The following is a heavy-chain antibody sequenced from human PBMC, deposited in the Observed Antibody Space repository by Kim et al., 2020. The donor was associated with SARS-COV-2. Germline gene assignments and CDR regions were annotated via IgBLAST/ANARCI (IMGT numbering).Heavy chain of an antibody. J-gene: IGHJ4*02. V-gene: IGHV3-23*01. CDR3: AKDRGIAVAGEFDY. Sequence: ADSVKGRFTISRDNSKNTLYLQMNSLRAEDTAVYYCAKDRGIAVAGEFDYWGQGTLVTVSS. D-gene: IGHD6-19*01.